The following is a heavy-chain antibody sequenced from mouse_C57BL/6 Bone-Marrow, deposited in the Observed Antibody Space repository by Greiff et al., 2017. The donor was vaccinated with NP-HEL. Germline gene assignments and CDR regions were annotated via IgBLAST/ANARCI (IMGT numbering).Heavy chain of an antibody. J-gene: IGHJ1*03. CDR3: ARGGDYDYDGGYFDV. CDR1: GYSITSGYY. Sequence: EVQLQESGPGLVKPSQSLSLTCSVTGYSITSGYYWNWIRQFPGNKLEWMGYISYDGSNNYNPSLKNRISITRDTSKNQFFLKLNSVTTEDTATYYCARGGDYDYDGGYFDVWGTGTTVTVSS. CDR2: ISYDGSN. D-gene: IGHD2-4*01. V-gene: IGHV3-6*01.